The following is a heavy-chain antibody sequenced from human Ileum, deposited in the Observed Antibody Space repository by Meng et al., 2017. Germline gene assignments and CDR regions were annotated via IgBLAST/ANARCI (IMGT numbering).Heavy chain of an antibody. D-gene: IGHD6-19*01. Sequence: GGSLRLSCAASGFTFSNYGMHWVRQAPGKGLEWVAVIWYDGSNKDYADSLKGRFTISRDNSKNTLHLQMNSLRAEDTAVYYCARDSSVWNYLDYWGQGNLV. CDR3: ARDSSVWNYLDY. CDR2: IWYDGSNK. V-gene: IGHV3-33*01. CDR1: GFTFSNYG. J-gene: IGHJ4*02.